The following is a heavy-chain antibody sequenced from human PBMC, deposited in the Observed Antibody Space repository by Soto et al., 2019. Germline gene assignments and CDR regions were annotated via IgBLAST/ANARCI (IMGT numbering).Heavy chain of an antibody. Sequence: EVQLLESGGGLVQPGGSLRLSCAASGFTFSSYAMTWVRQAPGKGLEWVSAITRSGDYTHYVDSVKGRFTISRDNSKNTLYLQMNSLRAVDTAVYYCAKVGSSYAKYDHWYLALWGRGTLVPVFS. D-gene: IGHD1-26*01. CDR3: AKVGSSYAKYDHWYLAL. CDR1: GFTFSSYA. V-gene: IGHV3-23*01. CDR2: ITRSGDYT. J-gene: IGHJ2*01.